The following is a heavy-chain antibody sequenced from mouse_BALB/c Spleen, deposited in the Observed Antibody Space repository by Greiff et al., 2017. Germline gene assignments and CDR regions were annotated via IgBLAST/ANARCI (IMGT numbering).Heavy chain of an antibody. V-gene: IGHV5-4*02. CDR2: ISDGGSYT. CDR1: GFTFSDYY. D-gene: IGHD1-1*01. Sequence: EVKLVESGGGLVKPGGSLKLSCAASGFTFSDYYMYWVRQTPEKRLEWVATISDGGSYTYYPDSVKGRCTISRDNAKNNLYLQMSSLKSEDTAMYYCAREGGSSFLYYAMDYWGQGTAVTVSS. CDR3: AREGGSSFLYYAMDY. J-gene: IGHJ4*01.